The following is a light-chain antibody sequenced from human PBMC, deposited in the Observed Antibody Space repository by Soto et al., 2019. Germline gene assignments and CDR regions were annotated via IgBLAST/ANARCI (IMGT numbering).Light chain of an antibody. Sequence: QSVLTQPPSVSGAPGQKVIISCTGSTSNIGAGYDVHWYPQLPGTAPKLLIYSNSNRPSGVPDRLSGSKSGTSASLAITGLQVEDEADYYCQSYDSSLSAAVFGGGTKLTVL. J-gene: IGLJ3*02. CDR3: QSYDSSLSAAV. V-gene: IGLV1-40*01. CDR1: TSNIGAGYD. CDR2: SNS.